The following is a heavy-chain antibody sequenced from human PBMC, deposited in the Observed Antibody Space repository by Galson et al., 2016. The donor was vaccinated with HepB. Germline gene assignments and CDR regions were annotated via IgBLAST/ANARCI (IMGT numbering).Heavy chain of an antibody. V-gene: IGHV3-23*01. Sequence: SLRLSCAASGLSFSSYVMRWVRQAPGKGLEWVSGITSGGITYYADSVKGRFTISRDNSKNILFLHMNSLSPDDTAKYYCARDRGGGTSWYLGYSWGQGTLVIVSS. CDR3: ARDRGGGTSWYLGYS. CDR1: GLSFSSYV. D-gene: IGHD6-13*01. CDR2: ITSGGIT. J-gene: IGHJ4*02.